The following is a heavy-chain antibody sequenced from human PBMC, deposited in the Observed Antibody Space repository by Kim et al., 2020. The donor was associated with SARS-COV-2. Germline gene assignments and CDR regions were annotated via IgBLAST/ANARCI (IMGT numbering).Heavy chain of an antibody. CDR2: IRSGSGAI. Sequence: GGSLRLSCAASGFTFRDYSMNWVRQVPGKGLEWVSYIRSGSGAIFYADSVRGRFVISRDDAKDSLYLQMDSLRDDDTALYYCARGLQYSFDFWGQGVLVTVSS. J-gene: IGHJ4*02. D-gene: IGHD4-4*01. V-gene: IGHV3-48*02. CDR3: ARGLQYSFDF. CDR1: GFTFRDYS.